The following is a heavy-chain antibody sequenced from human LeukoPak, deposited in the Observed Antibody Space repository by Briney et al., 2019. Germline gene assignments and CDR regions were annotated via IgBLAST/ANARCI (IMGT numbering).Heavy chain of an antibody. V-gene: IGHV4-59*01. CDR3: ARHGWELLGYYYYMDV. Sequence: SETLSLTCTVSGGSISSYYWSWIRQPPGKGLEWIGYIYYSGSTNYNPSLKSRVTISVDTSKNQFSLKLSSVTAADTAVYYCARHGWELLGYYYYMDVWGKGTTVTISS. J-gene: IGHJ6*03. CDR1: GGSISSYY. CDR2: IYYSGST. D-gene: IGHD1-26*01.